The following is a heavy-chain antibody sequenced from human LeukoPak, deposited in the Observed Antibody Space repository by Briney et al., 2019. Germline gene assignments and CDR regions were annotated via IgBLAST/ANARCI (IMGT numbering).Heavy chain of an antibody. J-gene: IGHJ4*02. Sequence: IIPIFGTANYAQKFQGRVTITADESTSTAYMELSSLRSEDTAVYYCARGKSLVGYGYVPYWGQGTLVTVSS. V-gene: IGHV1-69*01. CDR3: ARGKSLVGYGYVPY. CDR2: IIPIFGTA. D-gene: IGHD5-18*01.